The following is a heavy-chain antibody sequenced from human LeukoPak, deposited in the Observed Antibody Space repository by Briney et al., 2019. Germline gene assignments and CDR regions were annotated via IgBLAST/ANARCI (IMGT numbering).Heavy chain of an antibody. CDR1: GGSISSGSYY. Sequence: SETLSLTCTVSGGSISSGSYYWSWIRQPAGKGLEWIGRIYTSGSTNYNPSLKSRVTISVDTSKNQFSLKLSSVTAADTAVYYCATGYYDFWSGYSNTNWFDPWGQGTLVTVSS. V-gene: IGHV4-61*02. CDR2: IYTSGST. J-gene: IGHJ5*02. CDR3: ATGYYDFWSGYSNTNWFDP. D-gene: IGHD3-3*01.